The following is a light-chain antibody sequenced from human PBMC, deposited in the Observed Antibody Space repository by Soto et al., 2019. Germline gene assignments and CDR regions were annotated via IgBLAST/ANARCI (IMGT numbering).Light chain of an antibody. V-gene: IGKV3-20*01. CDR1: QSVSSSY. CDR3: QQYGSSPPLYT. CDR2: GAS. J-gene: IGKJ2*01. Sequence: EIVLTQSPGTLSLSPEERATLSCRASQSVSSSYLAWYQQKPGRAPRLLIYGASSRATGIPDRFSGSWSGTDFTLTISRLEPEDFAVYYCQQYGSSPPLYTFGQGNKLEIK.